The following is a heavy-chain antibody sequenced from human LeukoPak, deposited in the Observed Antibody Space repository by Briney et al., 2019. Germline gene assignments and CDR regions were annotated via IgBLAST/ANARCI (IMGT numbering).Heavy chain of an antibody. V-gene: IGHV3-49*04. CDR2: IRSKAYGGTT. CDR3: TRGYYYDSSGYGLHY. CDR1: GFTFGDYA. Sequence: GGSLRLSCTASGFTFGDYAMSWVRQAPGKGLEGVGFIRSKAYGGTTEYAASVKGRFTISRDDSKSIAYLQLHRLKPEDTAVYYCTRGYYYDSSGYGLHYWGQGTLVTVSS. J-gene: IGHJ4*02. D-gene: IGHD3-22*01.